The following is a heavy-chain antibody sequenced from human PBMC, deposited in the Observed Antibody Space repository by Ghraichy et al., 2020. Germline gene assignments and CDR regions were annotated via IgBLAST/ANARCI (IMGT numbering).Heavy chain of an antibody. CDR2: ISSSSSYI. D-gene: IGHD3-3*01. CDR3: AREGEGSIFGVVIRGEYYYYGMDV. Sequence: VSSISSSSSYIYYADSVKGRFTISRDNAKNSLSLQMNSLRAEDTAVYYCAREGEGSIFGVVIRGEYYYYGMDVW. J-gene: IGHJ6*01. V-gene: IGHV3-21*01.